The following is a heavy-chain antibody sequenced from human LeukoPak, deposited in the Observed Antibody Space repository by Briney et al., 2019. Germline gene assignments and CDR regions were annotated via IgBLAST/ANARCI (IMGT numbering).Heavy chain of an antibody. CDR2: IYYSGST. D-gene: IGHD3-10*01. J-gene: IGHJ6*03. CDR3: ARTGRGSGSYGYYYYYYMDV. CDR1: GGSISSYY. V-gene: IGHV4-59*01. Sequence: PSETLSLTCTVSGGSISSYYWSWIRQPPGKGLEWIGYIYYSGSTNYNPPLKSRVTISVDTSKNQFSLKLSSVTAADTAVYYCARTGRGSGSYGYYYYYYMDVWGKGTTVTVSS.